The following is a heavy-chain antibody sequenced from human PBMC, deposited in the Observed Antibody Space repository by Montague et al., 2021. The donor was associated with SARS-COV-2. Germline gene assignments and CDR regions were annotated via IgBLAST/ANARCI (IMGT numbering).Heavy chain of an antibody. CDR2: IYYSGRT. CDR1: GGSISSNF. D-gene: IGHD5-12*01. CDR3: ARTRGYDPLFDF. Sequence: SETLSLTCTVSGGSISSNFWSWIRRPPGKGLEWIGDIYYSGRTNYKPSSMSRVTISVDTSKKQFSLQLSSVTAADTAVYYCARTRGYDPLFDFWGQGTLVTVSS. V-gene: IGHV4-59*01. J-gene: IGHJ4*02.